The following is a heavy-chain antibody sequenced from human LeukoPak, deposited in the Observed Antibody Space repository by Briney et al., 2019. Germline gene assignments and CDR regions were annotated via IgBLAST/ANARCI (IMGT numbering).Heavy chain of an antibody. Sequence: ASVKVSCKASGGTFSSYVISWVRQAPGQGLEWMGGIIPIFGTANYAQKFQGRVTITTDGSTSTAYMELSSLRSEDTAVYYCARSGTTTTWYYYYMDVWGKGTTVTVSS. CDR1: GGTFSSYV. J-gene: IGHJ6*03. V-gene: IGHV1-69*05. D-gene: IGHD1-7*01. CDR2: IIPIFGTA. CDR3: ARSGTTTTWYYYYMDV.